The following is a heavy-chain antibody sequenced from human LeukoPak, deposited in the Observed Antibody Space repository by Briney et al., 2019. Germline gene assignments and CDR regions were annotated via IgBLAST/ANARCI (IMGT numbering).Heavy chain of an antibody. J-gene: IGHJ4*02. CDR2: IKEDGSEK. D-gene: IGHD1-14*01. CDR3: ARDSFETDIDY. Sequence: GGSLRLSCAASGFLFSRYWMSWVRQAPGKGLEWVANIKEDGSEKYYVESMKGRFTISRDKVKNSLYLQINSLRAEDTAVYYCARDSFETDIDYWGQGTLVTVSS. V-gene: IGHV3-7*01. CDR1: GFLFSRYW.